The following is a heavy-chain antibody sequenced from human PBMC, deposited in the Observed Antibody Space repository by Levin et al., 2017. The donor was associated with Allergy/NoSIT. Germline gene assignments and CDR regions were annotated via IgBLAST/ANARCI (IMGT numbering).Heavy chain of an antibody. Sequence: SETLSLTCTVSGGSISGGGYHWTWIRQHPEKGLEWIGYIYYSGSTFHNPSLKSRLMISVDTSKNQFSLNVCSVTAADTAVYYCAREDGSTFDFWGQGALVTVAS. D-gene: IGHD2-2*03. CDR2: IYYSGST. J-gene: IGHJ4*02. V-gene: IGHV4-31*03. CDR3: AREDGSTFDF. CDR1: GGSISGGGYH.